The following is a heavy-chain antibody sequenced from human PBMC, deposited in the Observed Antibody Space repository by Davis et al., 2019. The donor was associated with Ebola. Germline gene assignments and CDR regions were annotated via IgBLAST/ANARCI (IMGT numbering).Heavy chain of an antibody. J-gene: IGHJ6*02. CDR3: ATLSYGKDV. V-gene: IGHV3-74*01. CDR1: EFTFSNYW. Sequence: HTGGSLRLSCAASEFTFSNYWMNWVRQAPGKGLLWVARINTDGSTTNYADAVRGRFIISRDNAKDTVYLQMNSLRAEDTAEYYCATLSYGKDVWGQGTTVTVSS. CDR2: INTDGSTT.